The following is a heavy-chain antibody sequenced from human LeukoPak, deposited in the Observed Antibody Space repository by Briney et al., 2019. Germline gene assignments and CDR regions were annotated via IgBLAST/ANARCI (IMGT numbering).Heavy chain of an antibody. V-gene: IGHV3-23*01. Sequence: GGSLRLSCAASGFTFSSYAMSWVRQAPGKGLEWVSAISGSGGSTYYADSVKGRFTISRDNSKNTLYLQMNSLRAEDTAVYYCAKMVAGTVRYYYYYGMDVWGQGATVTVSS. CDR3: AKMVAGTVRYYYYYGMDV. D-gene: IGHD6-19*01. J-gene: IGHJ6*02. CDR1: GFTFSSYA. CDR2: ISGSGGST.